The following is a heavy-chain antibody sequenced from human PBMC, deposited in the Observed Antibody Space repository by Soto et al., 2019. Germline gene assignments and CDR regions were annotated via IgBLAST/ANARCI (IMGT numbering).Heavy chain of an antibody. J-gene: IGHJ4*02. D-gene: IGHD2-15*01. CDR1: GYTFTSYG. V-gene: IGHV1-18*01. Sequence: QVQLVQSGTEVKQPGASVKVSCQASGYTFTSYGISWVRQAPGQGLEWMGWISAYNGNTEYAQKLQDRVTMTTDTSTSTAYMELRSLRYDDTAVYYCASWARYCSGGSCENLDYWGQGTLVTVSS. CDR3: ASWARYCSGGSCENLDY. CDR2: ISAYNGNT.